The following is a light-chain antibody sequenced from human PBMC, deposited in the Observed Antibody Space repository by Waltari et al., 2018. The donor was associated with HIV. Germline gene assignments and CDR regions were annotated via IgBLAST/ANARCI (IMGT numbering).Light chain of an antibody. CDR3: GTWDRSVGAAV. Sequence: QSVLTQPPSVSAAPGQKVTISCSGSTSNIGNNYVSWYQHPPGTAPKLLIFENNNPPAGIPDLFSGSTSGTSATLGITGLRTGDEADYFCGTWDRSVGAAVFGGGTKLTVL. V-gene: IGLV1-51*02. J-gene: IGLJ3*02. CDR2: ENN. CDR1: TSNIGNNY.